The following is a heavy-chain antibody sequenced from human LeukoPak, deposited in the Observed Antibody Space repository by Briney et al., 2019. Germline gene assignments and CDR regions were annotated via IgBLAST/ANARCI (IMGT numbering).Heavy chain of an antibody. J-gene: IGHJ4*02. Sequence: GGSLRLSCAASGFTFSSYSMNWVRQAPGKGLEWVSYISSSGSTIYYADSVKGRFTISRDNAKNSLYLQMNSLRAEDTAVYYCARVSVRLPHWGQGTLVTVSS. V-gene: IGHV3-48*04. CDR2: ISSSGSTI. CDR3: ARVSVRLPH. D-gene: IGHD3-16*01. CDR1: GFTFSSYS.